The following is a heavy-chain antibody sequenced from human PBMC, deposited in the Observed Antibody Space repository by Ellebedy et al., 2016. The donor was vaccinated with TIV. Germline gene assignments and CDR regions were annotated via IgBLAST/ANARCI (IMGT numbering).Heavy chain of an antibody. Sequence: GGSLRLSCAASGFTFRSASMHWVRQAPGKGLEWVAVISYDGNYKHYVDSVKGRFTISRDNSKNTLYLQMNNLRPEDTAVFFCARDGYWNFDLWGRGTLVTVSS. V-gene: IGHV3-30*03. CDR3: ARDGYWNFDL. CDR2: ISYDGNYK. J-gene: IGHJ2*01. CDR1: GFTFRSAS.